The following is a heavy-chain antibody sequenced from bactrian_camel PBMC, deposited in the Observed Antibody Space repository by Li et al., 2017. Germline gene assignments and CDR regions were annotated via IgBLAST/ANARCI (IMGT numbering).Heavy chain of an antibody. CDR1: GHSRGSNC. D-gene: IGHD6*01. CDR2: IRRDGGET. V-gene: IGHV3S45*01. Sequence: HVQLVESGGGSVQAGGSLRLSCKVSGHSRGSNCVGWYRLPPGRAPAEREGNAAIRRDGGETWYAASVKGRFTISRDSAKNTVYLQMNSLKPEDTAMYYCAAKRSVWASCNTVNRGAFAYWGQGTQVTVS. J-gene: IGHJ6*01. CDR3: AAKRSVWASCNTVNRGAFAY.